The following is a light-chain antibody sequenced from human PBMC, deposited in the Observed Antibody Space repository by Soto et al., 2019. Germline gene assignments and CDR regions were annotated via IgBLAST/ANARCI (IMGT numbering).Light chain of an antibody. CDR3: HQYNDWPSIT. J-gene: IGKJ5*01. CDR1: QSVASH. CDR2: GAS. V-gene: IGKV3-15*01. Sequence: EIVMTQSPATLSVSPGESATLSCRASQSVASHLAWYQQKPGQAPRLLIFGASVRATGIPARFSGSGSGTEFVLTIDSLQSEDFAVYYCHQYNDWPSITFGQGTRLGI.